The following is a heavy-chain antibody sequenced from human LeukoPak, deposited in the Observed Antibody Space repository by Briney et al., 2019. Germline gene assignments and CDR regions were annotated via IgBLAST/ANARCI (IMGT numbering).Heavy chain of an antibody. CDR1: GFTFSSYA. CDR3: ARSGYSSGWYDY. V-gene: IGHV3-64*01. Sequence: GGSLRLSCAASGFTFSSYAMHWVRQAPGKGLEYVSAISSNGGSTYYANSVKGRFTISRDNSKNTLYLQMGSLIAEDMAVYYCARSGYSSGWYDYWGQGTLVTVSS. CDR2: ISSNGGST. D-gene: IGHD6-19*01. J-gene: IGHJ4*02.